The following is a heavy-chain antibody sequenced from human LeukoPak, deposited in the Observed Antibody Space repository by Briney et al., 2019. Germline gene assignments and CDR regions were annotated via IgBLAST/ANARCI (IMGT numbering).Heavy chain of an antibody. CDR1: GFTFSSYG. Sequence: GGSLRLSCAASGFTFSSYGMHWVRQAPGKGLEGVAVIWYDGSNKYYADSVKGRFTISRDNSKNTLYLQMNSLRAEDTAVYYCAPRPSGSYCESAFDIWGQGAMVTVSS. V-gene: IGHV3-33*01. CDR3: APRPSGSYCESAFDI. J-gene: IGHJ3*02. CDR2: IWYDGSNK. D-gene: IGHD1-26*01.